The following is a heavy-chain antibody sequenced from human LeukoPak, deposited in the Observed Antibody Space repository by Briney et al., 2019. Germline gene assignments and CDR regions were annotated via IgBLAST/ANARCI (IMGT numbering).Heavy chain of an antibody. V-gene: IGHV3-74*01. CDR1: GFTFSDYW. D-gene: IGHD6-13*01. CDR2: VNRDGSST. J-gene: IGHJ4*02. CDR3: ARDRSISAAGDTY. Sequence: GGSLRLSCAASGFTFSDYWMHWVRHAPGKGLVWVSRVNRDGSSTSYADSVKGRFTVSRDNAKNTLSLQMNSLRAEDTAVYYCARDRSISAAGDTYWGQGTLATVSS.